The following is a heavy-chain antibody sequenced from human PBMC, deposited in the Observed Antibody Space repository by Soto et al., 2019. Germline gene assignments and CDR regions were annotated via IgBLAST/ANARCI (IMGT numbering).Heavy chain of an antibody. CDR2: INSDGSGT. J-gene: IGHJ4*02. CDR3: ERALPGGNYFDY. CDR1: GFTFSNYW. D-gene: IGHD3-16*01. V-gene: IGHV3-74*01. Sequence: GGSLRLSCAASGFTFSNYWMHWVRQPPGKGLVWVSRINSDGSGTNYADSVKGRFTISRDNAKNTLYLQMNSLRAEDTAVYYWERALPGGNYFDYGGQGPLVPVSS.